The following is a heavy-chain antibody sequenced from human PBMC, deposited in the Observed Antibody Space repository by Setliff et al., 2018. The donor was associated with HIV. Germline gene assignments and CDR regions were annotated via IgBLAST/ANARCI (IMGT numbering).Heavy chain of an antibody. D-gene: IGHD3-10*01. V-gene: IGHV4-59*11. CDR1: GGSISSHY. Sequence: LSLTCTVSGGSISSHYWSWIRQPPGKGLEWIGYIYYSGSTNYNPSLKSRVTISVDTSKNQFSLKLSSVTAADTAVYYCARTFVVFRVRGVSSVYMDVWGKGTTVTVSS. J-gene: IGHJ6*03. CDR2: IYYSGST. CDR3: ARTFVVFRVRGVSSVYMDV.